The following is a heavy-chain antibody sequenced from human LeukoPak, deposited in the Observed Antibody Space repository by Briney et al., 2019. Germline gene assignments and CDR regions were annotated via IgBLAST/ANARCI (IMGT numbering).Heavy chain of an antibody. D-gene: IGHD6-13*01. Sequence: PVASVKVSCKASGGTFSSYTISCVRQGPGQGHEWIVSIIPILGIANYAQQFKGRVTITADKSTSTAYMELSSLSSEDTAVYYGDLSGYSSSWYLDGDYWGQGTLVTVSS. V-gene: IGHV1-69*02. J-gene: IGHJ4*02. CDR3: DLSGYSSSWYLDGDY. CDR2: IIPILGIA. CDR1: GGTFSSYT.